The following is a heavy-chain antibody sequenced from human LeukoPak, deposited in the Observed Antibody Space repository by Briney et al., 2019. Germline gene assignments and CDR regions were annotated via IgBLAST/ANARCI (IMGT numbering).Heavy chain of an antibody. J-gene: IGHJ4*02. CDR1: GFTFSSYA. Sequence: GGSLRLSCAASGFTFSSYAMTWVRQAPGKGLEWVSTISASGNSAYYADSVKGRFTISRDNSKNTLYLQMNSLRAEDTAVYYCARGIAEAYYFDYWGQGTLVTVSS. V-gene: IGHV3-23*01. CDR3: ARGIAEAYYFDY. CDR2: ISASGNSA. D-gene: IGHD6-13*01.